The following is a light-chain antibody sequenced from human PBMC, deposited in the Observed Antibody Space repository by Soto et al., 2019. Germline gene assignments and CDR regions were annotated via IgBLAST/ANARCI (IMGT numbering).Light chain of an antibody. Sequence: EIVVTQSPGTLALSPGKRATLSCRASQTIASRYLAWYQHQPGQAPRLLIYRTFARAPGIPDRFSGGGSGTDFTLTISRLEREDFAVYYCQQYDTSPPPFGQGTRLE. V-gene: IGKV3-20*01. J-gene: IGKJ5*01. CDR1: QTIASRY. CDR2: RTF. CDR3: QQYDTSPPP.